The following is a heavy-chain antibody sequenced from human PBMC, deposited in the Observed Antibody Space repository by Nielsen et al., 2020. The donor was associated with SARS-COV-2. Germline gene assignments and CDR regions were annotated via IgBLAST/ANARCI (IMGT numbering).Heavy chain of an antibody. V-gene: IGHV5-51*01. J-gene: IGHJ6*02. Sequence: GESLKISCKGSGYSSGYSFTTYWIAWVRQMPGKGLEWMGIVYPGDSDTRYSPSFQGQVTISADKSTSTAYLQWSSLKASDSAMYYCARHAVPEYAMDVWGQGTTVTVSS. CDR2: VYPGDSDT. CDR1: GYSSGYSFTTYW. CDR3: ARHAVPEYAMDV.